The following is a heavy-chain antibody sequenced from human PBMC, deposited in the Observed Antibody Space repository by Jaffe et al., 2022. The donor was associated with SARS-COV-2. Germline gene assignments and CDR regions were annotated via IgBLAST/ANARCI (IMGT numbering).Heavy chain of an antibody. CDR2: LYNSGST. J-gene: IGHJ2*01. V-gene: IGHV4-59*12. Sequence: QVQLQESGPGLVKPSETLSLTCTVSGASISSYYWSWIRQPPGKGLEWIGYLYNSGSTNYSPSLQSRVTISVDMSENQFSLKLRSVTAADTAVYYCARDASYWYFDLWGRGTLVTVSS. CDR3: ARDASYWYFDL. CDR1: GASISSYY.